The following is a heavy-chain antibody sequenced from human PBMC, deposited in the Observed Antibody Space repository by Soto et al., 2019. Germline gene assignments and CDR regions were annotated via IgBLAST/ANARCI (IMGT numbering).Heavy chain of an antibody. Sequence: ASVKVSCKASGYTFTSYAMHWVRQAPGQRFEWMGWINAGNGNTKYSQKFQGRVTITRDTSASTAYMELSSLRSEDTAVYYCAREGYYYDSSDTYYFDYWGQGTLVTVSS. CDR1: GYTFTSYA. V-gene: IGHV1-3*01. J-gene: IGHJ4*02. CDR2: INAGNGNT. D-gene: IGHD3-22*01. CDR3: AREGYYYDSSDTYYFDY.